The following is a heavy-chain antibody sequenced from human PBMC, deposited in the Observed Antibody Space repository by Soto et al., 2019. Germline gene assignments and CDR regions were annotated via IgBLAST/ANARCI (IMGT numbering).Heavy chain of an antibody. CDR1: GFTFDNYA. V-gene: IGHV3-9*01. CDR2: ISWNSNTI. J-gene: IGHJ4*02. CDR3: AKDTGPN. Sequence: GGSLRLSCAASGFTFDNYAMHWVRQAPGKGLEWVPGISWNSNTIAYADSVKGRFTISRDNAKNSLYLQMNSLRAEDTAFYYCAKDTGPNWGQGTLVTVSS.